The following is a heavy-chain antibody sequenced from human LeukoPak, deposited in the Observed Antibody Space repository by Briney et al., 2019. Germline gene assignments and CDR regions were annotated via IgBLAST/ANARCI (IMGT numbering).Heavy chain of an antibody. CDR2: IYYSGST. V-gene: IGHV4-4*02. CDR3: ARDSGGVRGVSEY. CDR1: GGSISSSNW. J-gene: IGHJ4*02. D-gene: IGHD3-10*01. Sequence: SETLSLTCAVSGGSISSSNWWSWIRQPPGKGLEWIGSIYYSGSTYYNPSLKSRVTISVDTSKNQFSLKLSSVTAADTAVYYCARDSGGVRGVSEYWGQGTLVTVSS.